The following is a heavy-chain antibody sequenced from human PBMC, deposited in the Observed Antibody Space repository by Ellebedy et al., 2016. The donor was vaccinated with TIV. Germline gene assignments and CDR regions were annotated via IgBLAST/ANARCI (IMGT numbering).Heavy chain of an antibody. V-gene: IGHV3-66*01. CDR2: IYSSGIT. Sequence: GESLKISCAASGFAVSSNYMSWVRQAPGKGLEWVSVIYSSGITYYAESVKGRFTISRDNSRDNSKNTLYLHMNGLRAEDTAVYYCARVDYGLAFHIWGQGTMVTVSS. J-gene: IGHJ3*02. CDR3: ARVDYGLAFHI. D-gene: IGHD3-16*01. CDR1: GFAVSSNY.